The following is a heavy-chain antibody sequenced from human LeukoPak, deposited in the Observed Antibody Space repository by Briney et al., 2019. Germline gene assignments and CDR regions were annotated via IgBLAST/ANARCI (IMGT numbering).Heavy chain of an antibody. D-gene: IGHD3-3*01. CDR1: GGSISSYY. CDR2: IYYSGST. Sequence: PSETLSLTCTVSGGSISSYYWSWIRQPPGKGLEWIGYIYYSGSTNYNPSLKSRVTISVDTSKNQFSLKLSSVTAADTAVYYCARGYYDFWSGYPNYYYGMDVWGQGTTVTVSS. J-gene: IGHJ6*02. V-gene: IGHV4-59*01. CDR3: ARGYYDFWSGYPNYYYGMDV.